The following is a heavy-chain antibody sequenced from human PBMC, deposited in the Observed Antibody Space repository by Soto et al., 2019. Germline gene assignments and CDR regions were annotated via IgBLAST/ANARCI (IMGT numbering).Heavy chain of an antibody. CDR3: ARDRLGYCSGGSCYSVDY. Sequence: QVQLVESGGGVVQPGRSLRLSCAASGFTFSSYAMHWVRQAPGKGLEWVAVISYDGSNKYYADSVKGRFTISRDNSKNTLHLQMNSLRAEDTAVYYCARDRLGYCSGGSCYSVDYWGQGSLVTVSS. V-gene: IGHV3-30-3*01. J-gene: IGHJ4*02. CDR1: GFTFSSYA. CDR2: ISYDGSNK. D-gene: IGHD2-15*01.